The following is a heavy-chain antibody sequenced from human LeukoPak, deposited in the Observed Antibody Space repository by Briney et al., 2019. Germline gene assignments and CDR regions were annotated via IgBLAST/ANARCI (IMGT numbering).Heavy chain of an antibody. CDR2: ISTSSSTK. CDR3: ARDQGGGVLDI. J-gene: IGHJ3*02. CDR1: GFTFSIYS. Sequence: GGSLRLSCAASGFTFSIYSMNWVRQAPGKGLEWISYISTSSSTKYYADSMKGRLTISRDNAKNSLYLQMSSLRAEDTAVYYCARDQGGGVLDIWGQGTMVTVSS. D-gene: IGHD3-16*01. V-gene: IGHV3-48*04.